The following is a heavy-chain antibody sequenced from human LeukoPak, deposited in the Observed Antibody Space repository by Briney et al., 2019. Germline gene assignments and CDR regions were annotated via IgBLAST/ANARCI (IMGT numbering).Heavy chain of an antibody. V-gene: IGHV1-46*01. D-gene: IGHD3-22*01. CDR1: GYTFTSYY. Sequence: ASVKVSCKASGYTFTSYYMHWVRQAPGQGLEWMGVINPSGGSTSYAQKFQGRVTMTRDTSTSTVYMELSSLRSEDTAVYYCARGGLVDSSGSIFDYWGQGTLVTVSS. CDR2: INPSGGST. CDR3: ARGGLVDSSGSIFDY. J-gene: IGHJ4*02.